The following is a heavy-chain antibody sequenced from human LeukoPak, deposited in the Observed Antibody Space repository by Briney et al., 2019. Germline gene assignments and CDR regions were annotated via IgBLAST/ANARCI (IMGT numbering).Heavy chain of an antibody. V-gene: IGHV4-34*01. J-gene: IGHJ6*03. CDR2: INDSGRT. CDR1: GGSFSGYY. D-gene: IGHD5-18*01. Sequence: PSETLSLTCAVDGGSFSGYYWSWVRPPPGKGLGWIGEINDSGRTNYNPCLKTRVTISGDTSKNQFSLKLSSVTAAGTAVYFCARVGYSYVINDWSRTGLGAYPTKYYYHMDVWGKGTTVTVSS. CDR3: ARVGYSYVINDWSRTGLGAYPTKYYYHMDV.